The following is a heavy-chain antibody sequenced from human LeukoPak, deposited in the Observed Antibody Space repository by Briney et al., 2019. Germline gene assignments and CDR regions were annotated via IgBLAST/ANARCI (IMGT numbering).Heavy chain of an antibody. D-gene: IGHD6-13*01. CDR2: ISGSGGST. V-gene: IGHV3-23*01. CDR1: GFTFSSYA. J-gene: IGHJ4*02. Sequence: GGSLRLSCAASGFTFSSYAMSWVRQAPGKGLEWVSAISGSGGSTDYADSVKGRFTISRDNSKNTLYLQVNSLRAEDTAVYYCATDSSSWYFDYWGQGTLVTVSS. CDR3: ATDSSSWYFDY.